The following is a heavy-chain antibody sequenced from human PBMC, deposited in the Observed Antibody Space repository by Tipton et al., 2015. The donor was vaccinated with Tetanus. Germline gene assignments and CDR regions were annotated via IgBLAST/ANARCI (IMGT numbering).Heavy chain of an antibody. CDR2: ISGSGNYI. CDR3: ARVHTPGLLGRYPFDS. J-gene: IGHJ4*02. D-gene: IGHD2-21*02. CDR1: GFTFFDYS. Sequence: GSLRLSCAASGFTFFDYSMNWVRQAPGKGLEWVSSISGSGNYIYYADSVKGRFTISRANAKNSLYLQMNSLRADDTAVYFCARVHTPGLLGRYPFDSWGQGTLVTASS. V-gene: IGHV3-21*01.